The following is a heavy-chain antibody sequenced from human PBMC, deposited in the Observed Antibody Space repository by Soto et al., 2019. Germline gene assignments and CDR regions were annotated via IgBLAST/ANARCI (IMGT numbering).Heavy chain of an antibody. Sequence: ASVEVSCKASGYTFTSYGISWVRQAPGQGLEWMGWISAYNGNTNYAQKLQGRVTMTTDTSTSTAYMELRSLRSDDTAVYYCARGYCSGGSCLRSDFDYWGQGTLVTVSS. J-gene: IGHJ4*02. CDR2: ISAYNGNT. CDR1: GYTFTSYG. CDR3: ARGYCSGGSCLRSDFDY. D-gene: IGHD2-15*01. V-gene: IGHV1-18*01.